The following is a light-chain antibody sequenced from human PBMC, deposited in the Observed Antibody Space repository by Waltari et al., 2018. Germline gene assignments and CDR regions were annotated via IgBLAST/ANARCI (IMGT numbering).Light chain of an antibody. CDR2: KAS. CDR3: QQYGTYPLT. CDR1: PSISTW. V-gene: IGKV1-5*03. J-gene: IGKJ4*01. Sequence: DIQMTQSPSTLSASVGDRVAITCRASPSISTWLAWYQQKPGKAPKLLIYKASSLESGVPLRFSGSGSGTEFTLTISSLQPDDFAMYYCQQYGTYPLTFGGGTKVGIE.